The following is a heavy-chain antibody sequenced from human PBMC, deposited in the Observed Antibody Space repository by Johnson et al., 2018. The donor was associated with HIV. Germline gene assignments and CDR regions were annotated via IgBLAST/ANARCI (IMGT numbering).Heavy chain of an antibody. CDR3: ATREKPHLAFDI. J-gene: IGHJ3*02. V-gene: IGHV3-30*02. CDR1: GFTFNSYA. D-gene: IGHD5-24*01. CDR2: IRSDGTNK. Sequence: QVQLVESGGGVVQPGRSLRLSCVASGFTFNSYAIHWVRQAPGKGLEWVAFIRSDGTNKYYADFVKGRFSISRDNSKNTLYLQMNSLRAEDTAVYHCATREKPHLAFDIWGQGTMVTVSS.